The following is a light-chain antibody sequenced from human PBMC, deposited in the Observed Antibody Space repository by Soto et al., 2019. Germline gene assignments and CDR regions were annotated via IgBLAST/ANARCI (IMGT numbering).Light chain of an antibody. J-gene: IGKJ1*01. CDR2: AAS. CDR1: QSISSY. Sequence: DIQMTQSPSSLSASVGDRLTITCRASQSISSYLNWYQQKPGKAPKLLXYAASSXQRXVPSRFTGSGSGTDFTLTVGGLQPEDFATYYCQQSYGATPERTFGQGTKVDIK. V-gene: IGKV1-39*01. CDR3: QQSYGATPERT.